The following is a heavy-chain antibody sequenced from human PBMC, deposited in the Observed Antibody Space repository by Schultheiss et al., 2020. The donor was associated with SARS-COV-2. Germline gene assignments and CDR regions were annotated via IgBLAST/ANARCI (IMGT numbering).Heavy chain of an antibody. CDR2: IYYSGST. V-gene: IGHV4-34*01. J-gene: IGHJ4*02. CDR1: GGSFSGYY. Sequence: SETLSLTCAVYGGSFSGYYWGWIRQPPGKGLEWIGSIYYSGSTNYNPSLKSRVTISVDTSKNQFSLKLSSVTAADTAVYYCGPSRGSNRHYGSGSPRHDWGQGTLVTVSS. D-gene: IGHD3-10*01. CDR3: GPSRGSNRHYGSGSPRHD.